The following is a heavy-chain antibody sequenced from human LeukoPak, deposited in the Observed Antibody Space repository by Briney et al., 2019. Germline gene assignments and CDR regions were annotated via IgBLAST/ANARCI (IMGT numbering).Heavy chain of an antibody. CDR3: ARHTRSPRPYSSSLGYNWFDP. CDR1: GGSFSGYY. J-gene: IGHJ5*02. D-gene: IGHD6-6*01. V-gene: IGHV4-34*01. Sequence: SETLSLTCAVYGGSFSGYYWSWIRQPPGKGLEWIGEINHSGSTNYNPSLKSRVTISVDTSKNQFSLKLSSVTAADTAVYYCARHTRSPRPYSSSLGYNWFDPWGQGTLVTVSS. CDR2: INHSGST.